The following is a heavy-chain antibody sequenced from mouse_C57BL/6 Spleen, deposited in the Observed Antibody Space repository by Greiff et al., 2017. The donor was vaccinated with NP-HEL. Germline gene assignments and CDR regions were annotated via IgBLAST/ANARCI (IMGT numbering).Heavy chain of an antibody. CDR3: TLIYYDYFYAMDY. CDR2: IYPGNSDP. CDR1: GYTFTSYW. D-gene: IGHD2-4*01. V-gene: IGHV1-5*01. J-gene: IGHJ4*01. Sequence: VQLQQSGTVLARPGASVKMSCKTSGYTFTSYWMHWVKQRPGQGLEWIGSIYPGNSDPSYNQKFKGKAKLTAVTSASTAYMELTSLTNEDSAVYYCTLIYYDYFYAMDYWGQGTSVTVSS.